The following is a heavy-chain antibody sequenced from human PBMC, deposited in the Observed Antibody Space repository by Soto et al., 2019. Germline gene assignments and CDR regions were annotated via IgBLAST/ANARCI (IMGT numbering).Heavy chain of an antibody. J-gene: IGHJ5*02. D-gene: IGHD3-10*01. CDR3: ARGLWFGLYLVRNWFDP. CDR1: GGSFSGYY. Sequence: QVQLQQWGAGLLKPSETLSLTCAVYGGSFSGYYWSWIRQPPGKGLEWIGEINHSGSTNYSPSLKRRVTPSVDTSKNQFSLKLSSVTAADTAVYYCARGLWFGLYLVRNWFDPWGQGTLVTVSS. CDR2: INHSGST. V-gene: IGHV4-34*01.